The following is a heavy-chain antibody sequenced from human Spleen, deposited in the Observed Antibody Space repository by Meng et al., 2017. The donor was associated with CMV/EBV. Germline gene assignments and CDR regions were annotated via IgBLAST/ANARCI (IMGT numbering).Heavy chain of an antibody. CDR3: TRGKRDFWGGFIPDWFDP. Sequence: YNFITYEINWVRQATGQGLEWMGWMNPTSGNTGYAQKFQGRVTITRDTSISTSYMELSSLRSEDTAVYYCTRGKRDFWGGFIPDWFDPWGQGTLVTVSS. CDR2: MNPTSGNT. J-gene: IGHJ5*02. CDR1: YNFITYE. D-gene: IGHD3-3*01. V-gene: IGHV1-8*02.